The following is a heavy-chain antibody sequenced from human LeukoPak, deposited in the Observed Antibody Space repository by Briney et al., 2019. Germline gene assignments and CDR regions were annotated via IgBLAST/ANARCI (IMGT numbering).Heavy chain of an antibody. CDR2: IYHSGST. Sequence: SETLSLTCAVSGGSISSSNWWSWVRQPPGKGLEWIGEIYHSGSTNYNPSLKSRVTISVDTSKNQFSLKLSSVTAAHTAVYYCARAEYLGVDYYMDVWGKGTTVTISS. CDR1: GGSISSSNW. V-gene: IGHV4-4*02. D-gene: IGHD2-2*02. CDR3: ARAEYLGVDYYMDV. J-gene: IGHJ6*03.